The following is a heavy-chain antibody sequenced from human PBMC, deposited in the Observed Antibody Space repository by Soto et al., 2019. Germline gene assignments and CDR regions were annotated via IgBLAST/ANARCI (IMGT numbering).Heavy chain of an antibody. V-gene: IGHV4-4*07. Sequence: SETLSLTCTVSGGSISSYYWSWIRQPAGKGLEWIGRIYTSGSTNYNPSLKSRVTMSVDTSKNQFSLKLSSVTAADTAVYYCARSPRGRAVVTIRNNWFDPWGQGTLVTVSS. CDR3: ARSPRGRAVVTIRNNWFDP. D-gene: IGHD2-15*01. J-gene: IGHJ5*02. CDR2: IYTSGST. CDR1: GGSISSYY.